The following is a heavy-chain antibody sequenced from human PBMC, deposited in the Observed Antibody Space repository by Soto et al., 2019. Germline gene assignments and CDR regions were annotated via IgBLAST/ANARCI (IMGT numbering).Heavy chain of an antibody. V-gene: IGHV4-4*02. CDR3: ARDQISGSAFDI. CDR1: GGSISTTNW. J-gene: IGHJ3*02. Sequence: QVQLQESGPGLVKPSGTLSLTCAVSGGSISTTNWWSWVRQTPGKGLEWIGEIYHSESTNYNPSLKSRVTMSVDKSKNQFSLKPSSVTAADTAVYYCARDQISGSAFDIWGQGTMVTVSS. CDR2: IYHSEST. D-gene: IGHD6-19*01.